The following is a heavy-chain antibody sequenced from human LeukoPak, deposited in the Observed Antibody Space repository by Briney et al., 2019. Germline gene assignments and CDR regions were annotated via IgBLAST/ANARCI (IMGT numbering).Heavy chain of an antibody. CDR1: GYTFTGYY. J-gene: IGHJ4*02. CDR3: ARDSGYCSGGSCWYFDY. CDR2: INPKSGGT. V-gene: IGHV1-2*02. D-gene: IGHD2-15*01. Sequence: RASVKVSCMASGYTFTGYYMHWVRQAPGQGLEWMGWINPKSGGTNYAQKFQGRVTMTRDTSTSTAYMELSRLRSDDTAVYYCARDSGYCSGGSCWYFDYWGQGTLVTVSS.